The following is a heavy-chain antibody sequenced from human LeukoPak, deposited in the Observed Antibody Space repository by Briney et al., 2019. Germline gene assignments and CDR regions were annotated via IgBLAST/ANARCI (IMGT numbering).Heavy chain of an antibody. CDR2: INPNSGGT. D-gene: IGHD2-2*02. J-gene: IGHJ4*02. CDR3: ARGAPLGDCSSTSCYTDRWDY. Sequence: ASVKVSCKASGYTFTGYYMHWVRQAPGQGLEWMGWINPNSGGTNYAQKFQGRVTMTRDTSISTAYMELSRLRSDDTAVYYRARGAPLGDCSSTSCYTDRWDYWGQGTLVTVSS. V-gene: IGHV1-2*02. CDR1: GYTFTGYY.